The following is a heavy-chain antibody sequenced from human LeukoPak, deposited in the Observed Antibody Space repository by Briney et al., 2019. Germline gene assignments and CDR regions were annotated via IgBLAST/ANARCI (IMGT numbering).Heavy chain of an antibody. CDR3: ARHYSNYEEYYFDY. CDR2: ISSSSSTT. J-gene: IGHJ4*02. D-gene: IGHD4-11*01. V-gene: IGHV3-48*01. Sequence: GGSLRLSCAASGFTFSSYSMNWVRQAPGKGLEWVSYISSSSSTTYYADSVKGRFTISRDNSKNTLYLQMNSLRAEDTAVYYCARHYSNYEEYYFDYWGQGTLVTVSS. CDR1: GFTFSSYS.